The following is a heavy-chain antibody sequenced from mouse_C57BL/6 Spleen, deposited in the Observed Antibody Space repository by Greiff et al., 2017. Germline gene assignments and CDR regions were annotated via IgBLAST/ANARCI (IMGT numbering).Heavy chain of an antibody. CDR3: ARSTIYYYGSSFYAMDY. Sequence: QVQLQQPGAELVKPGASVKLSCKASGYTFTSYWMHWVKQRPGQGLEWIGMIHPNSGSTNYNEKFKSKATLTVDKSSSTAYMQLSSLTSEDSAVYYCARSTIYYYGSSFYAMDYWGQGTSVTVSS. D-gene: IGHD1-1*01. J-gene: IGHJ4*01. V-gene: IGHV1-64*01. CDR2: IHPNSGST. CDR1: GYTFTSYW.